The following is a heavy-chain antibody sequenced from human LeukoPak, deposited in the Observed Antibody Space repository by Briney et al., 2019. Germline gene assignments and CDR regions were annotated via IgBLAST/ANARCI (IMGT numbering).Heavy chain of an antibody. CDR3: VSAIRGSPIDY. Sequence: GALRLSCAASGFSFSNYWMGWVRQAPGKGLACVANIKTDGSETYYVDSVEGRFTISRDNAKNSLFLQMNSLRAEDTAIYYCVSAIRGSPIDYWGQGTLVSVPS. CDR2: IKTDGSET. V-gene: IGHV3-7*01. D-gene: IGHD3-10*01. J-gene: IGHJ4*02. CDR1: GFSFSNYW.